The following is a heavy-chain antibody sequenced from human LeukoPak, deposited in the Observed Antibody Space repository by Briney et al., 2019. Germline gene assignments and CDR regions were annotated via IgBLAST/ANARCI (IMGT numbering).Heavy chain of an antibody. CDR3: ARATYYYDSSGYYPDY. J-gene: IGHJ4*02. CDR1: GYTFTGYY. Sequence: ASVKVSCKASGYTFTGYYMHWVRQAPGQGLEWMGWINPNSGGTNYAQKFQGRVTMTRDTSISTAYMELSRLRSDDTAVYYCARATYYYDSSGYYPDYWGQGTLVTVSS. V-gene: IGHV1-2*02. D-gene: IGHD3-22*01. CDR2: INPNSGGT.